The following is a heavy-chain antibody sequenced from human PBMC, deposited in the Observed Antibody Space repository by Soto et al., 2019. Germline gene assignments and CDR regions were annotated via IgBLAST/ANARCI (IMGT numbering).Heavy chain of an antibody. CDR2: IFHSGST. CDR1: RGSVSGRAYY. J-gene: IGHJ4*02. V-gene: IGHV4-61*08. CDR3: ARTGYSSSWSLPVPGGFDY. D-gene: IGHD6-13*01. Sequence: SETLSLTCTVSRGSVSGRAYYWSWIRQSPGKGLEWIGYIFHSGSTKYNPSLKSRATISVDTSTNQFSLKLTSVTAADTAMYYCARTGYSSSWSLPVPGGFDYWGQGTLVTVSS.